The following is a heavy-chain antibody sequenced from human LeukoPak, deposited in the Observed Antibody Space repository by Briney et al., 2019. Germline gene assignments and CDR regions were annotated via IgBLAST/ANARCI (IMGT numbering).Heavy chain of an antibody. Sequence: GGSLRLSCAASGFTFSSYAMSWVRQAPGKGLEWVANIKQDGSEKYYVDSVKGRFTISRDNAKNSLDLQLNSLRAEDTAFYYCARIRWAGGTWAFDYWGQGTLVTVSS. V-gene: IGHV3-7*01. CDR1: GFTFSSYA. D-gene: IGHD1-26*01. J-gene: IGHJ4*02. CDR2: IKQDGSEK. CDR3: ARIRWAGGTWAFDY.